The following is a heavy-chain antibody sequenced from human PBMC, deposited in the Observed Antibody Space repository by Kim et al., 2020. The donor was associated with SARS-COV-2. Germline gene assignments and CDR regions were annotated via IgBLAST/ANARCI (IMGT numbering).Heavy chain of an antibody. Sequence: SVKSRITITPDTSKNQFSLQLNCVTPEDTAVYYCARQYYYGSGSYYNLDYWGQGTLVTVSS. V-gene: IGHV6-1*01. J-gene: IGHJ4*02. D-gene: IGHD3-10*01. CDR3: ARQYYYGSGSYYNLDY.